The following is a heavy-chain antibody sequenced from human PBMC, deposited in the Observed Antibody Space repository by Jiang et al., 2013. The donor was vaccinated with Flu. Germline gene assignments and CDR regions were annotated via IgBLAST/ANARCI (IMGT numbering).Heavy chain of an antibody. CDR1: GFTFNTFG. V-gene: IGHV3-30*02. Sequence: LLEVWGRAWSSLGGPVRLSCAASGFTFNTFGMHWVRQAPGKGLEWVALILYDGSYKYYADSVKGRFTISRDNSKNTLYLQMSSLRAEDRAVYYCATDTQHRVLQQWGQGTLVIVTS. CDR3: ATDTQHRVLQQ. J-gene: IGHJ1*01. CDR2: ILYDGSYK. D-gene: IGHD6-13*01.